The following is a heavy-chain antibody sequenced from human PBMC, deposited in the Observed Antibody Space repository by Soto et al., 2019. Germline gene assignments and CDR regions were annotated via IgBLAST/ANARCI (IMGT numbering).Heavy chain of an antibody. CDR3: ATGNVYYYGSGGMWDH. CDR2: IHHSRST. D-gene: IGHD3-10*01. J-gene: IGHJ4*02. V-gene: IGHV4-4*02. Sequence: SETLSLTCVVSGGSISTSNWWTLLRQPPGKRLEWIAAIHHSRSTNYSPSLKKRGVISIDKSKTQFSLVFNSVTAADTAKDSCATGNVYYYGSGGMWDHWGQGALVTVSS. CDR1: GGSISTSNW.